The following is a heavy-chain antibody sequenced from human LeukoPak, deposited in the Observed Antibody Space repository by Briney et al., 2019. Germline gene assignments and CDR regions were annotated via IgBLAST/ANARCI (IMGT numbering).Heavy chain of an antibody. J-gene: IGHJ3*02. CDR1: GFSFSKYG. CDR2: IWYDGSQR. D-gene: IGHD3-22*01. CDR3: AIENFDSGGPGSGSPAFDI. Sequence: GGSLRLSCAASGFSFSKYGLDWVRQAPGKGLQWVAMIWYDGSQRYYVDSVKGRFTISRDSSKNTMFLQMNSLTDEDTAVYYCAIENFDSGGPGSGSPAFDIWGQGTMVSVSS. V-gene: IGHV3-30*02.